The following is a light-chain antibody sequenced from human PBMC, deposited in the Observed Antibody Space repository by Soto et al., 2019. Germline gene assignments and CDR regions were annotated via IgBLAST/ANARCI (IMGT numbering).Light chain of an antibody. Sequence: DIQMTQSPSTLSASVGDRVTITCRATQSISNSLAWYQQKPGKAPKLLIYKASSLESGVPSRFSGSGSGTEFTLTITNLQPGDFVTYYCQRYKSYWTFGQGTKVEIK. V-gene: IGKV1-5*03. CDR3: QRYKSYWT. CDR1: QSISNS. CDR2: KAS. J-gene: IGKJ1*01.